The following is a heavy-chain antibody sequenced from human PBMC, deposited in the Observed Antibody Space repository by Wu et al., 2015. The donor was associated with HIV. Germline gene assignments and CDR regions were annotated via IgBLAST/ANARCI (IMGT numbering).Heavy chain of an antibody. J-gene: IGHJ6*02. V-gene: IGHV1-2*02. D-gene: IGHD3-10*01. CDR1: GYTFTGYY. CDR2: INPNSGGT. Sequence: QVQLVQSGAEVKKPGASVKVSCKASGYTFTGYYMHWVRQAPGQGLEWMGWINPNSGGTNYAQKFQDRVTMTRDTSISTAYMELSRLRSDDTAVYYCAREGTLLWFGELPYGMDVWGQGTTVTVSS. CDR3: AREGTLLWFGELPYGMDV.